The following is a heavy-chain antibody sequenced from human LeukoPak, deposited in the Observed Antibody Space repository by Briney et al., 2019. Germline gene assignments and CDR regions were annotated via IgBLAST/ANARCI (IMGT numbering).Heavy chain of an antibody. V-gene: IGHV4-39*02. CDR3: VRSGYSFLVDD. CDR2: MSSSGTT. J-gene: IGHJ4*02. D-gene: IGHD5-18*01. Sequence: KSSETLSLTCTVSGGSISSSGSYWGGIRQPQGKGRVWIASMSSSGTTYYNPSLRSRVTISVDTSKIHFSLRLNSVTAAGTAVYYCVRSGYSFLVDDWGQGTPVTVSS. CDR1: GGSISSSGSY.